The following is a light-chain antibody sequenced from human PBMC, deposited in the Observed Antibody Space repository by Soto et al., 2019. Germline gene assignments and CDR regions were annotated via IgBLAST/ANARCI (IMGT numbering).Light chain of an antibody. V-gene: IGLV1-47*01. J-gene: IGLJ2*01. CDR2: RNN. Sequence: QSVLTQPPSASGTPGQRVTIYCSGSSSNIGSNYVYWYQQLPGTAPKLLIYRNNQRPSGVPDRFSGSKSGTSASLAISGLRSEDEADYYGAAWDASLSGVVFGGGTKLTVL. CDR1: SSNIGSNY. CDR3: AAWDASLSGVV.